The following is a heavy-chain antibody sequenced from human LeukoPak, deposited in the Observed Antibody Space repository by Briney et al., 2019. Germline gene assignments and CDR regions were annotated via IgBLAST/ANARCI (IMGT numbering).Heavy chain of an antibody. Sequence: SVKVSCKASGYTFTSYGISWVRQAPGQGLEWMGGIIPIFGTANYAQKFQGRVTITADKSTSTAYMELSSLRSEDTAVYYCAGDYDILTGYYRGNAFDIWGQGTMVTVSS. V-gene: IGHV1-69*06. CDR1: GYTFTSYG. J-gene: IGHJ3*02. D-gene: IGHD3-9*01. CDR2: IIPIFGTA. CDR3: AGDYDILTGYYRGNAFDI.